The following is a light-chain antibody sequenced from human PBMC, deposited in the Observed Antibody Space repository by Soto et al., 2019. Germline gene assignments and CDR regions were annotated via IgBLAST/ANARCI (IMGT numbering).Light chain of an antibody. CDR2: RND. CDR1: SSNIGSHY. J-gene: IGLJ2*01. CDR3: AAWDDSLSGVV. Sequence: QSVLTQPPSASGTPGQRGTISCSGSSSNIGSHYVYWYQQLPGPAPKLLIFRNDQRPSGVPDRFSGSRSGTSASLAISGLRSEDEADYYCAAWDDSLSGVVFGGGTKVTVL. V-gene: IGLV1-47*01.